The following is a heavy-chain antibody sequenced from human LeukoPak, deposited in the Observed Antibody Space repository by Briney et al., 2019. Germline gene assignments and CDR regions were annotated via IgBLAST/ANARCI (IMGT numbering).Heavy chain of an antibody. D-gene: IGHD6-19*01. Sequence: SETLSLTCTVSGGSISSSSYYWGWLRQPPGKGLEGIGSIYYSGSTYYNPSLKSRVTISVDTSKNQFSLKLSSVTAADTAVYYCARVGSSVPFGSYFDYWGQGTLVTVSS. J-gene: IGHJ4*02. CDR3: ARVGSSVPFGSYFDY. CDR1: GGSISSSSYY. CDR2: IYYSGST. V-gene: IGHV4-39*07.